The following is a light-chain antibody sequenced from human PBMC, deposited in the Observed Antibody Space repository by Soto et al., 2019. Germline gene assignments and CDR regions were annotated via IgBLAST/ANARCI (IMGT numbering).Light chain of an antibody. V-gene: IGKV1-5*03. CDR3: QQYNPYSPWT. J-gene: IGKJ1*01. CDR1: QSITGW. Sequence: DIHLTHFPSPPSASVVERVTNTCRASQSITGWLAWFQQKPGKAPKLLISKASSLQNGVPSRFSGSGSGTDFTLTISSLQPDDFATYYCQQYNPYSPWTFGQGTKVDIK. CDR2: KAS.